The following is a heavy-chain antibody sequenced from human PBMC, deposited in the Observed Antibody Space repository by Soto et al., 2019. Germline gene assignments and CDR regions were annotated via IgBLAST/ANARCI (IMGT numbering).Heavy chain of an antibody. V-gene: IGHV4-30-2*01. D-gene: IGHD5-12*01. Sequence: SETLSLTCAVSGDSISSGGYSWNWIRQPPGKGLEWIGYIYHSGGTDYNPSLKSRVTITVDSSNNQFSLKLNSVTAEDTAVYYCARDHHRYSGYDYVDYWGQGTLVTVSS. CDR1: GDSISSGGYS. CDR3: ARDHHRYSGYDYVDY. CDR2: IYHSGGT. J-gene: IGHJ4*02.